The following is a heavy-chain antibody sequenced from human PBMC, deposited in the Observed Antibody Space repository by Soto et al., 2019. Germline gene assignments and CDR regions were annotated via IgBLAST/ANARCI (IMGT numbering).Heavy chain of an antibody. Sequence: DVQLLDSGGGLVQPGGSLRLSCAASGFIFSNYVMRWVRQTPGKGLEWVSGISGRGDNTYYADSVKGRFTVSRDNSKNTLYLRMDSLRAEDTAVYYCAKTPLRVGPIDYWGQGTLVTVSS. CDR2: ISGRGDNT. D-gene: IGHD2-15*01. CDR3: AKTPLRVGPIDY. CDR1: GFIFSNYV. J-gene: IGHJ4*02. V-gene: IGHV3-23*01.